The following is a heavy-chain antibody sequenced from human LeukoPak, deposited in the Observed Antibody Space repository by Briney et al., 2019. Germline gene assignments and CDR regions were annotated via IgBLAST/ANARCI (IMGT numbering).Heavy chain of an antibody. CDR3: ARLYGDDS. CDR1: GFTFSSYA. Sequence: GGALRLSRAASGFTFSSYAMHWGGQAPGEGLEWVAVISYDGGNKYYADSVKGRFTISRDNSKNTLYLQMNSLRAEDTAVYYCARLYGDDSWGQGTLVTVSS. CDR2: ISYDGGNK. J-gene: IGHJ5*01. V-gene: IGHV3-30*04. D-gene: IGHD4-17*01.